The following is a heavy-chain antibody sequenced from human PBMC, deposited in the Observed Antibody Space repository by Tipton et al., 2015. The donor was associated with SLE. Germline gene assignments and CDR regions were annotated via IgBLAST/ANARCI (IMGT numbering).Heavy chain of an antibody. CDR2: IYYSGST. J-gene: IGHJ3*02. Sequence: TLSLTCTVSGGSISSHYWSWIRQPPGKGLEWIGSIYYSGSTYYNPSLKSRVTISVDTSKNQFSLKLSSVTAADTAVYYCARGAPQQLVKGAFDIWGQGTMVTVSS. CDR1: GGSISSHY. CDR3: ARGAPQQLVKGAFDI. D-gene: IGHD6-13*01. V-gene: IGHV4-59*11.